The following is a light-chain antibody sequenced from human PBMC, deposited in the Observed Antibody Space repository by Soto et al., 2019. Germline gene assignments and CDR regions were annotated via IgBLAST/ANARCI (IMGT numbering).Light chain of an antibody. CDR2: EVN. Sequence: QPVLTQPASVSGSPGQSITISCTGTSSDVGGYNYVSWYQQHPGKAPKLMIYEVNNRPSGVSNRFSGSKSGNTASLTISGLQAEDEADYYCTSYTSSNTPVFGGGTKLTVL. CDR1: SSDVGGYNY. CDR3: TSYTSSNTPV. J-gene: IGLJ3*02. V-gene: IGLV2-14*01.